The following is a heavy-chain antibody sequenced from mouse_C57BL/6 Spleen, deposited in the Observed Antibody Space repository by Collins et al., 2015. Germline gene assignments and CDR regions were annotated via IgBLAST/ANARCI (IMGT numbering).Heavy chain of an antibody. CDR2: IDPANGNT. J-gene: IGHJ3*01. D-gene: IGHD2-2*01. CDR3: ARGGLRRRPGFAY. Sequence: EVQLQQSVAELVRPGASVKLSCTASGFNTKNTYMHWVKQRPEQGLEWIGRIDPANGNTKYAPKFQGKATITADTSSNTAYLQLSSLTSEDTAIYYCARGGLRRRPGFAYWGQGTLVTVSA. V-gene: IGHV14-3*01. CDR1: GFNTKNTY.